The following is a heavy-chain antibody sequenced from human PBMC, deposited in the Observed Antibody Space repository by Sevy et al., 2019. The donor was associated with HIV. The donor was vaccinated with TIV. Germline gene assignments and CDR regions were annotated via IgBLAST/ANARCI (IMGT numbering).Heavy chain of an antibody. CDR3: ARMGDYYDSSGYYPLKF. V-gene: IGHV1-2*02. CDR1: GYTFTAYY. Sequence: ASVKVSCKASGYTFTAYYIHWVRQAPGRGLEWMGWINPNSGGTYFAKKFQDSVTLTTDTSVNTAYMELRSLRFDDTAVYYCARMGDYYDSSGYYPLKFWGQGTLVTVSS. CDR2: INPNSGGT. J-gene: IGHJ4*02. D-gene: IGHD3-22*01.